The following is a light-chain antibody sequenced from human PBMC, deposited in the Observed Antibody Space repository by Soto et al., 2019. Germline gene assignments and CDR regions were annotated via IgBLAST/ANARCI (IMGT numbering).Light chain of an antibody. Sequence: QSVLTQPPSVSGAPGQRVTISCTGSSSNIGAGYDVHWYQQLPGTAPKVLIYGNSNRPSRVPDRFSGSKAVTSASLAITGLQDEDEADYYCQSYDSSLSGVVFGGGTKLTVL. CDR1: SSNIGAGYD. J-gene: IGLJ2*01. CDR2: GNS. CDR3: QSYDSSLSGVV. V-gene: IGLV1-40*01.